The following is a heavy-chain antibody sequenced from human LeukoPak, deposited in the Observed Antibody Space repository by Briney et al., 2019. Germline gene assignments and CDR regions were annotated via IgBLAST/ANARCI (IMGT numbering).Heavy chain of an antibody. CDR1: GGSISSSSYY. Sequence: PSETLSLTCTVSGGSISSSSYYWGWIRQPPGKGLEWIGSIYYSGSTYYNPSLKSRVTISVDTSKNQFSLKLTSVTTADTALYYCARVSLAGCSSTSCSTYYFDYWGQGTLVTVSS. CDR2: IYYSGST. J-gene: IGHJ4*02. V-gene: IGHV4-39*07. CDR3: ARVSLAGCSSTSCSTYYFDY. D-gene: IGHD2-2*02.